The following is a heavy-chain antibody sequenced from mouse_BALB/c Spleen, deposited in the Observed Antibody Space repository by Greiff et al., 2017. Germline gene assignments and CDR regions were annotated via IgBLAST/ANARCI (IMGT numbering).Heavy chain of an antibody. CDR3: ARSPYDGPFAY. J-gene: IGHJ3*01. Sequence: DVKLVESGGGLVKPGGSLKLSCAASGFTFSSYAMSWVRQTPEKRLEWVASISSGGSTYYPDSVKGRFTISRDNARNILYLQMSSLRSEDTAMYYCARSPYDGPFAYWGQGTLVTVSA. CDR2: ISSGGST. CDR1: GFTFSSYA. D-gene: IGHD2-3*01. V-gene: IGHV5-6-5*01.